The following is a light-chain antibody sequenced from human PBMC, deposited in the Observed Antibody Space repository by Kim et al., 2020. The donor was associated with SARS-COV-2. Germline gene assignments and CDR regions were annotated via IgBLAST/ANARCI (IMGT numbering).Light chain of an antibody. Sequence: LSPGEKATLSCRASQSVSSYLAWYQQKPGQAPRLLIYDASNRATGIPARFSGSGSGTDFTLTISSLEPEDFAVYYCQQRSNWPPTFGGGTKVEIK. CDR2: DAS. CDR1: QSVSSY. CDR3: QQRSNWPPT. J-gene: IGKJ4*01. V-gene: IGKV3-11*01.